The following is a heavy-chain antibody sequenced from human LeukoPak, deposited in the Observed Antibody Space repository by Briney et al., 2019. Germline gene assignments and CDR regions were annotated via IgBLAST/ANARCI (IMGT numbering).Heavy chain of an antibody. CDR1: GYTLTELS. V-gene: IGHV1-24*01. J-gene: IGHJ6*02. Sequence: GASVKVSCTVSGYTLTELSMHWVRQAPGKGLEWMGGFDPEDGERIYAQKFQGRVTMTEDTSTDTAYTELSSLRSEDTAVYHCATDFESGYSYGGVWGQGTTVTVSS. CDR2: FDPEDGER. CDR3: ATDFESGYSYGGV. D-gene: IGHD5-18*01.